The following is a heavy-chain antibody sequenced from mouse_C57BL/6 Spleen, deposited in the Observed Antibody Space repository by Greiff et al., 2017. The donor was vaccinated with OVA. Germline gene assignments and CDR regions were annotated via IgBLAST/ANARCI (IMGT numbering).Heavy chain of an antibody. V-gene: IGHV1-42*01. CDR1: GYSFTGYY. J-gene: IGHJ2*01. Sequence: VQLQQSGPELVKPGASVKMSCKASGYSFTGYYMNWVKQSPEKSLEWIGEINPSTGGTTYNQKFKAKATLTVDKSSSTAYMQLKSLTSEDSAVEYCASGEEVDPGYWGQGTTLTVSS. CDR3: ASGEEVDPGY. CDR2: INPSTGGT.